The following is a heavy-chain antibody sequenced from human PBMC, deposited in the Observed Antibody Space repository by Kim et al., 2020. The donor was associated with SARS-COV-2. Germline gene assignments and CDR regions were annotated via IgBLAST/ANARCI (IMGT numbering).Heavy chain of an antibody. D-gene: IGHD3-9*01. CDR3: ARGVLRYFDWSDHYYFDY. J-gene: IGHJ4*02. Sequence: SVQVSCKASGGTFSSYAISWVRQAPGQGLEWMGGIIPIFGTANYAQKFQGRVTITADESTSTAYMELSSLRSEDTAVYYCARGVLRYFDWSDHYYFDYWGQGILVTVSS. CDR2: IIPIFGTA. V-gene: IGHV1-69*13. CDR1: GGTFSSYA.